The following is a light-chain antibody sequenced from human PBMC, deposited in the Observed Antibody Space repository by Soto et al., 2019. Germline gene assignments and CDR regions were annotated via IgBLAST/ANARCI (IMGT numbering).Light chain of an antibody. CDR1: SSDVGGYNY. Sequence: QSVLTQPASVSGSPGQSITISCIGSSSDVGGYNYVSWYQHHPGRVPKPMIFEVSDRPSGVSSRFSGSKSGNTAYLTISGLQAEDEADYYWSSFSSTSTIVFGGGTKVTVL. J-gene: IGLJ2*01. V-gene: IGLV2-14*01. CDR3: SSFSSTSTIV. CDR2: EVS.